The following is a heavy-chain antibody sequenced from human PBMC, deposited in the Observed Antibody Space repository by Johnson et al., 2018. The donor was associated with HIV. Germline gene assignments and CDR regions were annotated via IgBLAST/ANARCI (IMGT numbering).Heavy chain of an antibody. CDR3: ARVGYCSGTSCHLGAFDV. J-gene: IGHJ3*01. V-gene: IGHV3-20*04. CDR2: INWNGGST. Sequence: EVQLVESGGGVVRPGGSLRLSCAASGFTFDDYGMSWVRQAPGKGLEWVSGINWNGGSTGYADSVKVRFTISRDNAKNSLYLQMNSLRVEDTAVYYCARVGYCSGTSCHLGAFDVWGQGTMVTVSS. D-gene: IGHD2-2*01. CDR1: GFTFDDYG.